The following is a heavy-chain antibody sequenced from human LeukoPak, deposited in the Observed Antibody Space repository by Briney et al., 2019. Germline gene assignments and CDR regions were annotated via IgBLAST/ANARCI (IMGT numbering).Heavy chain of an antibody. CDR1: GFNFGRYA. J-gene: IGHJ1*01. V-gene: IGHV3-23*01. CDR3: AKPVDGASVQRYFQH. Sequence: GGSLRLPCAASGFNFGRYAMSWVRQAPGKGLEWVSAISGGGDNTYYADSVRGRFTISRDNSKNTLFLQMNSLRVEDTAIYYCAKPVDGASVQRYFQHWGQGTLVTVSS. CDR2: ISGGGDNT. D-gene: IGHD1-1*01.